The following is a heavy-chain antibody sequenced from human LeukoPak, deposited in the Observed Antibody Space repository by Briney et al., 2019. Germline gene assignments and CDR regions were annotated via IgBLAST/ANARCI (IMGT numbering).Heavy chain of an antibody. Sequence: ASVKVSCKASGGTFSSYAISWVRQAPGQGLEWMGGIIPIFGTANYAQKFQGRVTITADESTSTAYMELSSLTSEDTVVYYCARSSITMVRGVIAWGNYYYYGMDVWGQGTTVTVSS. CDR2: IIPIFGTA. J-gene: IGHJ6*02. CDR3: ARSSITMVRGVIAWGNYYYYGMDV. D-gene: IGHD3-10*01. CDR1: GGTFSSYA. V-gene: IGHV1-69*13.